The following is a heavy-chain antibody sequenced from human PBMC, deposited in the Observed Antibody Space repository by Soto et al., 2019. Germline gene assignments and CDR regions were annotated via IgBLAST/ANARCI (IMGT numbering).Heavy chain of an antibody. CDR3: ARDRWAPRLPDF. CDR1: GFTFSTYG. J-gene: IGHJ4*01. V-gene: IGHV3-33*08. Sequence: QVQLVESGGGVVQPGGSLRLSCTASGFTFSTYGMHWFRQAPGKGLEWVAVVLYDGNSKYYADSVKGRFTISRDNSKNTLFLQMNSLRVEDTAVYYCARDRWAPRLPDFRGQGALVTASS. CDR2: VLYDGNSK.